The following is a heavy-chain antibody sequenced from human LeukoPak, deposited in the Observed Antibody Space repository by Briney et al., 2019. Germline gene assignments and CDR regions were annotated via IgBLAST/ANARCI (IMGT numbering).Heavy chain of an antibody. CDR2: IYYSGST. D-gene: IGHD5-24*01. V-gene: IGHV4-59*08. Sequence: SETLSLTCTVSGGSISGTYYWSWIRQPPGKGLEWIGYIYYSGSTNYNPSLKSRVTISVDTSKNQFSLKLSSVTAADTAVYYCARHSGDGYNLFDYWGQGTLVTVSS. J-gene: IGHJ4*02. CDR3: ARHSGDGYNLFDY. CDR1: GGSISGTYY.